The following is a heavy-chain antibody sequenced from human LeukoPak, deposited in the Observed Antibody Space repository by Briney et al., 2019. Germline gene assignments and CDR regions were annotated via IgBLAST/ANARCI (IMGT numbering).Heavy chain of an antibody. D-gene: IGHD3-22*01. J-gene: IGHJ4*02. CDR3: ARVNNYYDSSGYLYYFDY. V-gene: IGHV1-2*02. Sequence: ASVKVSCKASAYTFTGYFMYWVRQAPGQGLEWMGWINPNSGGTDYAQNFQGRVTMTRDTSISTAYMELSRLRSDDTAVYYCARVNNYYDSSGYLYYFDYWGQGTLVTVSS. CDR2: INPNSGGT. CDR1: AYTFTGYF.